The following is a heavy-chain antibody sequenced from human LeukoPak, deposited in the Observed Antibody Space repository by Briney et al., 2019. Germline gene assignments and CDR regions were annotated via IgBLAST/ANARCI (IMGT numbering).Heavy chain of an antibody. Sequence: SETLSLTCTVSGGSISSGDYYWSWIRQPPGKGLERIGYIYYSGSTYYNPSLKSRVTISVDTSKNQFSLKLSSVTAADTAVYYCARGATYDSSGYYAFDIWGQGTMVTVSS. D-gene: IGHD3-22*01. CDR2: IYYSGST. CDR1: GGSISSGDYY. V-gene: IGHV4-30-4*01. J-gene: IGHJ3*02. CDR3: ARGATYDSSGYYAFDI.